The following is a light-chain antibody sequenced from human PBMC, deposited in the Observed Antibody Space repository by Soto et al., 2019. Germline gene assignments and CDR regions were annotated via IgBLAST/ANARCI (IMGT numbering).Light chain of an antibody. V-gene: IGKV1-33*01. CDR3: QQYDSLPPT. CDR2: DAF. J-gene: IGKJ4*01. CDR1: QDIKNY. Sequence: DLQMTQSPSSLSAFVGDSITITCQASQDIKNYLNWYQHKPGKAPKLLIYDAFKSDTGVPSRFSGRGSGTDFTFTINSLQPEDIVTYFCQQYDSLPPTFGGGTRV.